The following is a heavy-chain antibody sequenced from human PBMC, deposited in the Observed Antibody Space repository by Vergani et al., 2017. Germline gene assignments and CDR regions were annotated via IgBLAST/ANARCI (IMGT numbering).Heavy chain of an antibody. Sequence: VQLLESGGGLVQPGGSLRLSCAASGFTFSSYAMSWVRQAPGKGLEWVAVISYDGSNKYYADSVKGRFTISRDNSKNTLYLQMNSLRAEDTAVYYCAKDILSVVVVAASDYWGQGTLVTVSS. CDR1: GFTFSSYA. CDR2: ISYDGSNK. D-gene: IGHD2-15*01. V-gene: IGHV3-30-3*01. J-gene: IGHJ4*02. CDR3: AKDILSVVVVAASDY.